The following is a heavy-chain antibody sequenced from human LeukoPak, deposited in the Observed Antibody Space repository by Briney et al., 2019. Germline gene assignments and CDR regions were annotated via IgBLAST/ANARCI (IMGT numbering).Heavy chain of an antibody. CDR2: INAGNGNT. V-gene: IGHV1-3*01. J-gene: IGHJ3*02. CDR3: ARVVTMIVVVTPYLIAFDI. D-gene: IGHD3-22*01. Sequence: ASVKVSCKASGGTFSSYAISWVRQAPGQRLEWMGWINAGNGNTKYSQKFQGRVTITRDTSASTAYMELSSLRSEDTAVYYCARVVTMIVVVTPYLIAFDIWGQGTMVTVSS. CDR1: GGTFSSYA.